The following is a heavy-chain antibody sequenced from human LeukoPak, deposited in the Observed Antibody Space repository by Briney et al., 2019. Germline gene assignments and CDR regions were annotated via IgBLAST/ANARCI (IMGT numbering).Heavy chain of an antibody. Sequence: PGGSLRLSCAASGFTFSSYAMSWVRQAPGKGLEWVAFIRYDGSNKYYADSVKGRFTISRDNSKNTLYLQMNSLRAEDTAVYYCAKDLRDSSGYYYNAFDIWGQGTMVTVSS. V-gene: IGHV3-30*02. CDR1: GFTFSSYA. D-gene: IGHD3-22*01. CDR2: IRYDGSNK. CDR3: AKDLRDSSGYYYNAFDI. J-gene: IGHJ3*02.